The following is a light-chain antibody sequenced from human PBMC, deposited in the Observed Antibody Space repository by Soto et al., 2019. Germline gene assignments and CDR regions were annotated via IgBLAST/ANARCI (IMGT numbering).Light chain of an antibody. J-gene: IGKJ3*01. Sequence: EIVMTQSPATLSVSPGERATLSCRASQSVSSNLAWYQQKPGQAPRLLIYGASTRATGIPARFSGSGSGTEFTLTISSLQSEDFAVCYCQQYNNWETFGPGTKVDIK. V-gene: IGKV3-15*01. CDR2: GAS. CDR3: QQYNNWET. CDR1: QSVSSN.